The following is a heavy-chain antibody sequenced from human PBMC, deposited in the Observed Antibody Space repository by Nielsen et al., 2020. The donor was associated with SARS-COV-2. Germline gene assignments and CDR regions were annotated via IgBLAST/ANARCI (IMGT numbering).Heavy chain of an antibody. V-gene: IGHV1-69*06. CDR1: GGTFSSYA. D-gene: IGHD6-19*01. CDR3: ATARQWPYHGIWFDP. CDR2: IIPIFGTA. J-gene: IGHJ5*02. Sequence: SVKVSCKASGGTFSSYAISWVRQAPGQGLEWMGGIIPIFGTAIYAQKFQGRVTMTEDTSTDTAYMELSSLRSEDTAVYYCATARQWPYHGIWFDPWGQGTLVTVSS.